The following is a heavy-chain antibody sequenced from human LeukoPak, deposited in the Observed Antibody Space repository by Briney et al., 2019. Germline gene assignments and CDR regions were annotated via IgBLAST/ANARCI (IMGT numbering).Heavy chain of an antibody. V-gene: IGHV4-61*02. CDR1: GGSISSGSYY. J-gene: IGHJ4*02. D-gene: IGHD1-26*01. Sequence: PSQTLSLTCTVSGGSISSGSYYWSWIRQPAGKGLEWIGRIYTSGSTNYNPSLKSRVTISVDTSKNQFSLKLSSVTAADTAVYYCASSYSGSYYLVYYWGQGTLVTVSS. CDR2: IYTSGST. CDR3: ASSYSGSYYLVYY.